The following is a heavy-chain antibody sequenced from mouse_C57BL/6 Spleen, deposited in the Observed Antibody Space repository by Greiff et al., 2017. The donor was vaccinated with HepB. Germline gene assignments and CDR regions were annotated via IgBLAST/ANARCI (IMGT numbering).Heavy chain of an antibody. V-gene: IGHV2-2*01. CDR3: ANPSNWTGAMDY. CDR2: IWSGGST. CDR1: GFSLTSYG. J-gene: IGHJ4*01. D-gene: IGHD4-1*01. Sequence: VQGVESGPGLVQPSQSLSITCTVSGFSLTSYGVHWVRQSPGKGLEWLGVIWSGGSTDYNAAFISRLSISKDNSKSQAFFKMNSLQADDTAIYYCANPSNWTGAMDYWGQGTSVTVSS.